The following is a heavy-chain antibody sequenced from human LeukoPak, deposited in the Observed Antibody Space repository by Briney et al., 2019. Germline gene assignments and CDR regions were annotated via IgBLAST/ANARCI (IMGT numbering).Heavy chain of an antibody. D-gene: IGHD4-17*01. CDR1: GYTFTSYD. J-gene: IGHJ3*02. CDR3: ARDGGYGDYNAFDI. CDR2: MNPNSGNT. Sequence: GASVKVSCKASGYTFTSYDINWVRQAAGQGLEWMGWMNPNSGNTGYAQKFQGRVTMTRNTSISTAYMELSSLRSEDTAVYYCARDGGYGDYNAFDIWGQGTMVTVSS. V-gene: IGHV1-8*01.